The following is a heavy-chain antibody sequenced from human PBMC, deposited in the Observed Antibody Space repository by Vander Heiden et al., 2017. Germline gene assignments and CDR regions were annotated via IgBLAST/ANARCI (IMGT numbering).Heavy chain of an antibody. CDR2: IIPIFGTA. CDR1: GGAFGSDA. D-gene: IGHD2-15*01. J-gene: IGHJ5*02. Sequence: QVQLVQSGAEVKKPGSSVKVSCKASGGAFGSDAIGWVRQAPGQGLEWMGGIIPIFGTANYAQKFQGRVTITADKSTSTAYMELSSLRSEDTAVYYCARDDADGGTSGVGNWFDPWGQGTLVTVSS. V-gene: IGHV1-69*06. CDR3: ARDDADGGTSGVGNWFDP.